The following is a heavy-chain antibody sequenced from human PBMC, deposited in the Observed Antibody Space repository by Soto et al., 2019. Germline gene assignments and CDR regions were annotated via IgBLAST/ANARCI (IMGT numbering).Heavy chain of an antibody. D-gene: IGHD1-26*01. CDR2: ISYDGSNK. J-gene: IGHJ6*02. Sequence: QVQLVESGGGVVQPGRSLRLSCAASGFTFSSYGMHWVRQAPGKGLEWVAVISYDGSNKYYADSVKGRFTISRDNSKNTLYLQMNSLRAEDTAVYYCAKEGSGSYLRNGMDVWGQGTTVTVSS. CDR3: AKEGSGSYLRNGMDV. V-gene: IGHV3-30*18. CDR1: GFTFSSYG.